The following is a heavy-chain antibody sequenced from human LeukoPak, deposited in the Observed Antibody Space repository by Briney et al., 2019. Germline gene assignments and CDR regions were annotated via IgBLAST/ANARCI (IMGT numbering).Heavy chain of an antibody. D-gene: IGHD3-22*01. J-gene: IGHJ5*02. CDR1: GFTFSSYA. CDR3: ATSSSGYYYPNWFDP. Sequence: PGGSLRLSCSASGFTFSSYAMHWVRQAPGKGLEYVSAIRGSGGSTYYADSVKGRFTISRDNSKNTLYLQMNSLRAEDTAVYYCATSSSGYYYPNWFDPWGQGTLVTVSS. CDR2: IRGSGGST. V-gene: IGHV3-64*04.